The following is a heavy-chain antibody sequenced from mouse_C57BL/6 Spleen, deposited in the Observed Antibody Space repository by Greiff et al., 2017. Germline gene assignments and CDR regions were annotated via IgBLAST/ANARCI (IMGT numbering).Heavy chain of an antibody. V-gene: IGHV1-82*01. CDR2: IYPGDGDT. J-gene: IGHJ4*01. Sequence: QVQLKESGPELVKPGASVKISCKASGYAFSSSWMNWVKQRPGKGLEWIGRIYPGDGDTNYNGKFKGKATLTADKSSSTAYMQLSSLTSEDSAVYFCARRRAMDYWGQGTSVTVSA. CDR1: GYAFSSSW. CDR3: ARRRAMDY.